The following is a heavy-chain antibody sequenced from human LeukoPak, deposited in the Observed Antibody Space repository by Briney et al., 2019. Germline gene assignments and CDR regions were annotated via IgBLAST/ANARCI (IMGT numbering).Heavy chain of an antibody. V-gene: IGHV4-59*01. D-gene: IGHD6-19*01. CDR3: AREASSGWHIDY. CDR1: GGSITSYY. CDR2: IFHSGST. J-gene: IGHJ4*02. Sequence: TTSETLSLTCTVSGGSITSYYWNWIRQPPGKGLEWIGYIFHSGSTNYNPSLKSRVTMSVDTSKNQFSLKLSSVTAADTAVYYCAREASSGWHIDYWGQGTLVTVSS.